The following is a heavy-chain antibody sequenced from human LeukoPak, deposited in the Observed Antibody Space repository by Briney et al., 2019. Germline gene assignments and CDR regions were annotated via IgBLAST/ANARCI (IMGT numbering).Heavy chain of an antibody. CDR2: IWHDGSNE. D-gene: IGHD3-22*01. V-gene: IGHV3-33*08. J-gene: IGHJ4*02. Sequence: GGSLRLSCAASGFTFSSYAMSWVRQAPGKGLEWVALIWHDGSNEYYADSVKGRFTISRDNSKTTLYLQMNSLRAEDTAVYYCARDADTSNHFSWLDYWGQGTLVTVSS. CDR3: ARDADTSNHFSWLDY. CDR1: GFTFSSYA.